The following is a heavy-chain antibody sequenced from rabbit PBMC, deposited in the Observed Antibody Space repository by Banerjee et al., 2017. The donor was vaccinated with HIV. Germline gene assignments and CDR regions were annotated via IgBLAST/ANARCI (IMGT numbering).Heavy chain of an antibody. Sequence: QEQLVESGGGLVQPGGSLKLTCTASGFSFSSGYYMCWVRQAPGKGLEWIACIYAGSSVGTYYASWAKGRFTISKTSSTTVTLQMTSLTAADTATYFCARDAGYTGDGYSFNLWGPGTLVTVS. J-gene: IGHJ4*01. CDR1: GFSFSSGYY. CDR3: ARDAGYTGDGYSFNL. D-gene: IGHD8-1*01. V-gene: IGHV1S45*01. CDR2: IYAGSSVGT.